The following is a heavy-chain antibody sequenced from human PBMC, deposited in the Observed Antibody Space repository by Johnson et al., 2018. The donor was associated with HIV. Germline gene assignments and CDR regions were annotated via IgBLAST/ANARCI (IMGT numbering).Heavy chain of an antibody. Sequence: QVQLVESGGGLVQPGGSLRLSCAASGFTFSSYAMSWVRQAPGKGLEWVAVISYDGSDKYYADSVKGRFTISRDSSKNTLYLQMTSLRAEDTAVYYCAREDSAFDIWGQGTMVTVSS. J-gene: IGHJ3*02. CDR2: ISYDGSDK. CDR1: GFTFSSYA. CDR3: AREDSAFDI. V-gene: IGHV3-30*04.